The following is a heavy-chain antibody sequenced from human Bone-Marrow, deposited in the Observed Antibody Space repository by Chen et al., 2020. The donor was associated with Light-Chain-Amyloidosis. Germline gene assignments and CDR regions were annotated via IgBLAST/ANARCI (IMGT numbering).Heavy chain of an antibody. CDR3: AREIRLATPAAVTPDY. Sequence: QLQLQESGPGLVKPSETLSITCNVYGDSIRGSNYYWGWIRQPPGEGLEWIGTISYDGYTYYNPSLKSRVTISLDTSKNQVSLKLSSVTAADTAVYYCAREIRLATPAAVTPDYWGQGTLVTVSS. D-gene: IGHD6-13*01. J-gene: IGHJ4*02. CDR1: GDSIRGSNYY. CDR2: ISYDGYT. V-gene: IGHV4-39*07.